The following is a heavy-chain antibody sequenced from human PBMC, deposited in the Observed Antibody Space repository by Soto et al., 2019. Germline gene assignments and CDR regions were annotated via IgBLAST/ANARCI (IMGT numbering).Heavy chain of an antibody. V-gene: IGHV4-4*07. D-gene: IGHD3-22*01. CDR2: IYTSGST. Sequence: SETLSLTCTVSGGSISSYYWSWIRQPAGKGLEWIGRIYTSGSTNYNPPLKSRVTMSVDTSKNQFSLKLSSVTAADTAVYYCARDIRDYYDSSGTNDAFDIWGQGTMVTVSS. J-gene: IGHJ3*02. CDR1: GGSISSYY. CDR3: ARDIRDYYDSSGTNDAFDI.